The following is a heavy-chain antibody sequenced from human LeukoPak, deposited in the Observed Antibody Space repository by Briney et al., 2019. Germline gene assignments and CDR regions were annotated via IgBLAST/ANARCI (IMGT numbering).Heavy chain of an antibody. CDR1: GYTFTSYA. V-gene: IGHV1-3*03. CDR3: AREGITMVRGVNRNYYYYYYMDV. CDR2: INAGNGNT. D-gene: IGHD3-10*01. Sequence: GASVKVSCKASGYTFTSYAMHWVRQAPGQRLEWMGWINAGNGNTKYSQEFQGRVTITRDTSASTAYMELSSLRSEDMAVYYCAREGITMVRGVNRNYYYYYYMDVWGKGTTVTVSS. J-gene: IGHJ6*03.